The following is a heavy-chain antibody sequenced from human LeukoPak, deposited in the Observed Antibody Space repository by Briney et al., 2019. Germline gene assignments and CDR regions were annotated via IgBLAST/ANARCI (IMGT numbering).Heavy chain of an antibody. V-gene: IGHV3-7*01. Sequence: GGSLRLSCIASGFTFSTYWMSWVRQAPGKGLEWVANINQDGSEKNYVDSVKGRFTISRDNAKNSLYLQMNSLRAEDTAVYYCARGSAYYNAMYYYGMDVWGQGTTVTVSS. D-gene: IGHD3-10*01. CDR2: INQDGSEK. CDR1: GFTFSTYW. CDR3: ARGSAYYNAMYYYGMDV. J-gene: IGHJ6*02.